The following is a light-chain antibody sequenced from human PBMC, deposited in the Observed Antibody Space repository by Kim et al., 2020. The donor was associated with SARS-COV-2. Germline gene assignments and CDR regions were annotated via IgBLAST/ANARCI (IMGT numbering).Light chain of an antibody. Sequence: QRVTISGSGSSSNVGNNAVNWYQQLPGKAPQLLIYYNDLLPSGVSDRFSASKSGTSASLAISGLQSEDEADYFCAVWDDSLNGHVVFGGGTQLTVL. V-gene: IGLV1-36*01. CDR3: AVWDDSLNGHVV. CDR2: YND. CDR1: SSNVGNNA. J-gene: IGLJ2*01.